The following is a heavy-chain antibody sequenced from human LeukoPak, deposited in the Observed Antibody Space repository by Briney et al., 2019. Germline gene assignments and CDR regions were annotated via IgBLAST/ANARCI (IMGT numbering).Heavy chain of an antibody. CDR1: GFTFSSYS. J-gene: IGHJ6*03. CDR2: IDSSSSYI. D-gene: IGHD2-15*01. Sequence: GGSLRLSCAASGFTFSSYSINWVRQAPGKGLEWVSSIDSSSSYIYYADSVKGRFTISRDNAKNTLYLQMNSLRAEDTAIYYCVRETGTIGYYMDVWGKGTTVTVSS. CDR3: VRETGTIGYYMDV. V-gene: IGHV3-21*01.